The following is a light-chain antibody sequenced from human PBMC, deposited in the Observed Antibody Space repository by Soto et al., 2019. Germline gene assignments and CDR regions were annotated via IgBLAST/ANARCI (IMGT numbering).Light chain of an antibody. CDR3: KQSFHNPRT. Sequence: DIQMTQSPSSLSASVGAMVTITCRASQGTANYLNWYQQNPGKAPKLLIYGASSRHSGVPSKFSGSGSGTDFTLTISSLQPEDFATYYCKQSFHNPRTFGQGTKVEFK. CDR2: GAS. V-gene: IGKV1-39*01. J-gene: IGKJ1*01. CDR1: QGTANY.